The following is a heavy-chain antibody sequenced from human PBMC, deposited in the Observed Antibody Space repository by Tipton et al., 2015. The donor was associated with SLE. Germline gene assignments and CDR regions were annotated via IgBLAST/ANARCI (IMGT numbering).Heavy chain of an antibody. D-gene: IGHD1-26*01. J-gene: IGHJ4*02. V-gene: IGHV3-30*18. CDR1: GFTLSSYG. Sequence: SLRLSCAASGFTLSSYGMHWVRQAPGKGLEWVAVISYDGSNKYYADSVKGRFTISRDNSKNTLHLQMNSLRAEDTAVYYCAKDQGIVGATSGFVDYWGQGTLVTVSS. CDR3: AKDQGIVGATSGFVDY. CDR2: ISYDGSNK.